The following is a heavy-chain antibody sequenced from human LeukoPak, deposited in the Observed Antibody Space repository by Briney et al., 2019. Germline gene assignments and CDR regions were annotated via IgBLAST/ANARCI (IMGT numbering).Heavy chain of an antibody. CDR2: ISSTSNSYI. V-gene: IGHV3-21*01. CDR3: ARVLSGSHPPFYFDF. Sequence: KTGGSLRLSCVASGFPFSDYSMNWIRQAPGKGLEWVSSISSTSNSYIFYADSVKGRFTISRDNAEDSLFLQMNSLRVEDTAVYYCARVLSGSHPPFYFDFWGQGSLVTVSS. CDR1: GFPFSDYS. D-gene: IGHD1-26*01. J-gene: IGHJ4*02.